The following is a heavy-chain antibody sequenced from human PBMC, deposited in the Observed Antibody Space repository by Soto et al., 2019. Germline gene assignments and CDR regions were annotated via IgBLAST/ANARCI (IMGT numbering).Heavy chain of an antibody. CDR2: ISPYNGNT. CDR3: ARRNRYGSGDEIYYFDL. Sequence: QVQLVQSGAEVKKPGASVKVSCKASGYTFSSYGISWVRQAPGQGLEWMGWISPYNGNTNYAQKLQGRVTVTTDTSTSAAYMELRSLRSDDTAVYYCARRNRYGSGDEIYYFDLWGQGTLLTVSS. D-gene: IGHD3-10*01. V-gene: IGHV1-18*01. J-gene: IGHJ4*02. CDR1: GYTFSSYG.